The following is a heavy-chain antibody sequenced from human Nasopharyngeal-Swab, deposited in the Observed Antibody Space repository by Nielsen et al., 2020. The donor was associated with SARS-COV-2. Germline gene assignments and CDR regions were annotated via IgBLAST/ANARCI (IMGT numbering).Heavy chain of an antibody. CDR3: ARASSSWYF. CDR2: IYSGGST. V-gene: IGHV3-53*01. J-gene: IGHJ4*02. D-gene: IGHD6-13*01. Sequence: VRQMPGKGLEWVSVIYSGGSTYYADSVKGRFTISRDNSKNTLYLQMNSLRAEDTAVYYCARASSSWYFGGQGTLVTVSS.